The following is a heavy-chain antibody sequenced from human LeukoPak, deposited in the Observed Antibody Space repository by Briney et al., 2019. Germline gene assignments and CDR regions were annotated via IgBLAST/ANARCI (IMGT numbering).Heavy chain of an antibody. D-gene: IGHD3-16*01. V-gene: IGHV4-34*01. CDR1: VGSFSGYY. CDR3: ARHYGP. J-gene: IGHJ5*02. Sequence: SETLSLTCAVYVGSFSGYYWSWIRQPPGKGLEWIGEINHSGSTYYNPSLKSRVTISVDTSKNQFSLKLNSVTAADTAVYYCARHYGPWGQGTLVTVSS. CDR2: INHSGST.